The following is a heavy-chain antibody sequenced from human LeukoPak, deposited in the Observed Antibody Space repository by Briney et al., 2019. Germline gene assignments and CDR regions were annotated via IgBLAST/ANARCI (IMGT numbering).Heavy chain of an antibody. CDR1: GFTFSSYA. CDR2: ISYDGSNK. D-gene: IGHD6-13*01. Sequence: GGSLRLSCAASGFTFSSYAMHWVRQAPGKGLEWVAVISYDGSNKYYADSVKGRFTISRDNSKNTLYLQMNSLRAEDTAVYYCAKIAAAGPFDWWGQGTLVTVSS. V-gene: IGHV3-30-3*02. CDR3: AKIAAAGPFDW. J-gene: IGHJ4*02.